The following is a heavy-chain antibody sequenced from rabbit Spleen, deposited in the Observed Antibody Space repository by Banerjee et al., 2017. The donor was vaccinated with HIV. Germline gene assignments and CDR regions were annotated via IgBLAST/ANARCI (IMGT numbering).Heavy chain of an antibody. CDR2: IDPIFGST. J-gene: IGHJ4*01. CDR1: GFSFTGNYW. D-gene: IGHD7-1*01. V-gene: IGHV1S45*01. CDR3: VRDQAGYAGYGPWYFNL. Sequence: QEQLEESGGDLVKPGASLTLTCTASGFSFTGNYWICWVRQAPGKGLEWIGYIDPIFGSTYYASWVNGRFTISRHNAQNTLYLQLNSLTAADTATYFCVRDQAGYAGYGPWYFNLWGQGTLVTVS.